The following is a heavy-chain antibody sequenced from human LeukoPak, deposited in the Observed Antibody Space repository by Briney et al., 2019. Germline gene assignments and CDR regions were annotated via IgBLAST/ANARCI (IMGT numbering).Heavy chain of an antibody. Sequence: GGSLRLSCAASGFTFSSYSMNWVRQAPGKGLEWVSSISSSSSYIYYADSVKGRFTVSRDNAKNSLYLQMNSLRAEDTAVYYCARSSDGVVAASMDVWGQGTTVTVSS. CDR2: ISSSSSYI. CDR3: ARSSDGVVAASMDV. D-gene: IGHD2-15*01. CDR1: GFTFSSYS. J-gene: IGHJ6*02. V-gene: IGHV3-21*01.